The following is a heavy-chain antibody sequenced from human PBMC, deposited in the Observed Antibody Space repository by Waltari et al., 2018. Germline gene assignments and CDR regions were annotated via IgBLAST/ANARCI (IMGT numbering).Heavy chain of an antibody. J-gene: IGHJ4*02. D-gene: IGHD6-6*01. CDR1: GGSFSGYY. V-gene: IGHV4-34*01. CDR2: INHSGST. Sequence: QVQLQQWGAGLLKPSETLSLTCAVYGGSFSGYYWSWIRQPPGKGLEWIGEINHSGSTNYNPSLKSRVTISVDTSKNQFSLKLSSVTAADTAVYYCARVGAARPRSHFDYWGQGTLVTVSS. CDR3: ARVGAARPRSHFDY.